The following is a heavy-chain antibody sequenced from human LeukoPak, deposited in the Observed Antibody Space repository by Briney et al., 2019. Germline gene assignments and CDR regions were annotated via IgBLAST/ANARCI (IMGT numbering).Heavy chain of an antibody. J-gene: IGHJ4*02. D-gene: IGHD3-3*01. CDR3: ARVRITIFGVVTRHKYYFDY. CDR2: ISYDGSNK. CDR1: GFTFSSYA. V-gene: IGHV3-30*04. Sequence: PGGSLRLSCAASGFTFSSYAMHWVRQAPGKGLEWVAVISYDGSNKYYADSVKGRFTISRDNSKNTLYLQMNSLRAEDTAVYYCARVRITIFGVVTRHKYYFDYWGQGTLVTVSS.